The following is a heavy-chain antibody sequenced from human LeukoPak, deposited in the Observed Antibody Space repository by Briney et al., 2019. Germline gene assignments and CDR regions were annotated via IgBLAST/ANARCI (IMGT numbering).Heavy chain of an antibody. V-gene: IGHV4-4*02. J-gene: IGHJ4*02. D-gene: IGHD6-6*01. CDR2: IYHSGST. CDR1: GGSISSSNW. CDR3: ARYSSSSSGGY. Sequence: SETLSLTCAVSGGSISSSNWWSWVRQPPGKGLEWIGEIYHSGSTKYKSSLKSRVTISVDKSKNQFSLKLSSVTAADTAVYYCARYSSSSSGGYWGQGTLVTVSS.